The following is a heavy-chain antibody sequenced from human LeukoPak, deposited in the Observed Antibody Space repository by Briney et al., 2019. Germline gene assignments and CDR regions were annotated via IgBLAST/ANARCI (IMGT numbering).Heavy chain of an antibody. CDR1: GHTFTNYH. CDR2: INPSGGST. J-gene: IGHJ4*02. V-gene: IGHV1-46*01. D-gene: IGHD6-13*01. Sequence: ASVKVSCKASGHTFTNYHLHWVRQAPGQGLEWMGIINPSGGSTSYAQKFQDRVTMTRDTSTSTAYMELRSLRSDDTAVYYCARGVPIAAAGTSFDYWGQGTLVTVSS. CDR3: ARGVPIAAAGTSFDY.